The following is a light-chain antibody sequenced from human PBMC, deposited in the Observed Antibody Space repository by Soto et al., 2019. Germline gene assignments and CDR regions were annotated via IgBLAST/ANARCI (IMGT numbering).Light chain of an antibody. V-gene: IGKV3-20*01. J-gene: IGKJ1*01. CDR2: GAS. CDR3: QQYNDWWT. CDR1: QSVSSSF. Sequence: EIVLTQSPGTLPLSPVDRATLSCRASQSVSSSFLAWYQQKPGQAPRLLIYGASNRATGIPDRFSGSRSATQVTLTISSLHSEDFAVYYGQQYNDWWTFGQGTKVDIK.